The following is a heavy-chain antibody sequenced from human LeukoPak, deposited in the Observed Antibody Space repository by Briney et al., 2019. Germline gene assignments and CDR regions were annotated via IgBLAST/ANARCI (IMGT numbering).Heavy chain of an antibody. D-gene: IGHD6-19*01. V-gene: IGHV3-23*01. Sequence: VGSLRVSCAASGFTFISYVMSWVRQALGKGLGWGSHISGGGDSTDYADSVKGRFTISRDNSKNTLYLQMNSLRAEDTAVYYCARSPGVYYFDYWGQGTLVTVSS. CDR1: GFTFISYV. J-gene: IGHJ4*02. CDR3: ARSPGVYYFDY. CDR2: ISGGGDST.